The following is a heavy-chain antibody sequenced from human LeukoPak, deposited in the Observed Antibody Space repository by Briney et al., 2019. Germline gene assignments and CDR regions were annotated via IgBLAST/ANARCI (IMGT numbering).Heavy chain of an antibody. CDR3: AILPTL. J-gene: IGHJ4*02. CDR2: IYTSGST. CDR1: GGSINNYF. Sequence: SETLSLTCSISGGSINNYFWTWIRQPAGKGLEWIGRIYTSGSTDYNPSLKSRVTMSVDTSKNQFSLNLYSVTAADTAVYYCAILPTLWGQGTLVTVSS. V-gene: IGHV4-4*07.